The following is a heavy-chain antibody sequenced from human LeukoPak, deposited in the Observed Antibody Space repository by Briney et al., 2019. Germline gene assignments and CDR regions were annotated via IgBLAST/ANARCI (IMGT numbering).Heavy chain of an antibody. V-gene: IGHV1-18*01. J-gene: IGHJ4*02. CDR1: GYTLTSYG. CDR3: ARDYCSGGSCRPFPGGY. Sequence: ASVKVSCKASGYTLTSYGISWVRQAPGQGLEWMGWISAYNGNTRYAQKLQGRVTMTTDTSTSTAYMELRSLRSDDTAVYYCARDYCSGGSCRPFPGGYWGQGTLVTVSS. D-gene: IGHD2-15*01. CDR2: ISAYNGNT.